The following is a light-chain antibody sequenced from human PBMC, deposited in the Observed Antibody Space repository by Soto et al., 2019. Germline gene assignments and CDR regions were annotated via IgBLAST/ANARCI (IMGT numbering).Light chain of an antibody. CDR3: QQCATSPLT. Sequence: PGERATLSCRASQSVGNNYVAWYQQKPGQAPRLLIHTASSRATGIPDRFSGSGSGTDFTLTISRLELEYFAVYFCQQCATSPLTFGQGTRVDSK. CDR2: TAS. V-gene: IGKV3-20*01. CDR1: QSVGNNY. J-gene: IGKJ1*01.